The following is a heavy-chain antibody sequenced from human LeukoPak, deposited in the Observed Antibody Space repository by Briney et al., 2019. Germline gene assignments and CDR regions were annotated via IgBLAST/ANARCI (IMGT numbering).Heavy chain of an antibody. V-gene: IGHV3-13*01. J-gene: IGHJ4*02. CDR1: GLTLSNFA. Sequence: GGSLRLSCAASGLTLSNFAMHWVRQATGKGLEWVSAIGTAGDTFYPGSVKGRFTISRENAKNSLYLQMNNLRAEDTAVYYCASPTMRVSSSSWYVVDYWGQGTLVTVSS. CDR2: IGTAGDT. CDR3: ASPTMRVSSSSWYVVDY. D-gene: IGHD6-13*01.